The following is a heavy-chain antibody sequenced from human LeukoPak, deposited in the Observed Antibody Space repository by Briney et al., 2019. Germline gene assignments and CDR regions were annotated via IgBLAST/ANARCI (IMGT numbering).Heavy chain of an antibody. D-gene: IGHD5-18*01. J-gene: IGHJ6*03. Sequence: GGSLRLSCAASGFTFSSYWMHWVRQAPGKGLVWVSRINSDGSSTSYADSVKGRFTISRDNAKNTLYLQMNSLRAEDTAVYYCARVEYSYDRYSYYYMDVWGKGTTVTISS. CDR3: ARVEYSYDRYSYYYMDV. CDR1: GFTFSSYW. V-gene: IGHV3-74*01. CDR2: INSDGSST.